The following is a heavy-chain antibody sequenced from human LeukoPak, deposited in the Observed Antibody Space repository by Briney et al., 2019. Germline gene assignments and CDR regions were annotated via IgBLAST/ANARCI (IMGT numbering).Heavy chain of an antibody. Sequence: GGSLRLSCAASGFTFSSYEMNWVRQAPGKGLEWVSYISSSGSTIYYADSVMGRFTISRDNAKNSLYLQMNSLRAEDTAVYYCASGSQYSSSWNYFDYWGQGTLVTVSS. J-gene: IGHJ4*02. CDR1: GFTFSSYE. V-gene: IGHV3-48*03. CDR2: ISSSGSTI. D-gene: IGHD6-13*01. CDR3: ASGSQYSSSWNYFDY.